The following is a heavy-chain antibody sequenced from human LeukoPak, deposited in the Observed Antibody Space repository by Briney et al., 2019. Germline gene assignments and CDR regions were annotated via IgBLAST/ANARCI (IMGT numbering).Heavy chain of an antibody. CDR1: GFTFSSYA. J-gene: IGHJ6*03. V-gene: IGHV3-23*01. CDR2: ISGSGGSA. Sequence: GGSLRLSCAASGFTFSSYAMSWVRHAPGKGLEWVSAISGSGGSAYYADSVKGRFTISRDNSKNTLYLQMNSLRAEDTAVYYCAKCGHPSWLRRWGYYYYMDVWGKGTTVTVSS. CDR3: AKCGHPSWLRRWGYYYYMDV. D-gene: IGHD5-18*01.